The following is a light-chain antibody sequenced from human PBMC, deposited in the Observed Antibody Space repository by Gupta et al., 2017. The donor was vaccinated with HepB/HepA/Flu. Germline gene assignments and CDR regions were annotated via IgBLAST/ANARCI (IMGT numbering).Light chain of an antibody. CDR2: GAS. CDR1: QSVSSRY. Sequence: EIVLTQSPGTLSLSLGERATLSCRASQSVSSRYIAWYQQKPGQAPSLLIFGASSRATGIPDRFSGSGSGTDFTLTISRLDPEDFAVYYCQHYCKSLWTFGQGTRLEIK. V-gene: IGKV3-20*01. CDR3: QHYCKSLWT. J-gene: IGKJ1*01.